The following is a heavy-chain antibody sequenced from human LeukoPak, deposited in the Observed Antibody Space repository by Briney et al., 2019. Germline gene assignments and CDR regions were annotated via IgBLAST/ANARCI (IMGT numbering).Heavy chain of an antibody. CDR3: AKGYYDSSGLDAFDI. V-gene: IGHV3-33*06. CDR2: IWYDGSNK. J-gene: IGHJ3*02. CDR1: GFTFSSYG. D-gene: IGHD3-22*01. Sequence: GRSLRLSCAASGFTFSSYGMHWVRQAPGKGLEWVAVIWYDGSNKYYADSVKGRFTISRNNSKNTLYLQMNSLRAEDTAVYYCAKGYYDSSGLDAFDIWGQGTMVTVSS.